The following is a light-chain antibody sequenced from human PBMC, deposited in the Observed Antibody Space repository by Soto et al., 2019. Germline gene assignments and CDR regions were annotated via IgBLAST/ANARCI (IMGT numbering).Light chain of an antibody. CDR1: QGISSL. J-gene: IGKJ4*01. CDR2: TAS. Sequence: DIQMTQSPSSVSASVGDRVTITCRASQGISSLLAWYQQKPGKAPNLLIHTASSLQSGVPSRFSGSESGTDFTLTISSLQPEDFATYYCQQANTFPLTFGGGTKVEIK. CDR3: QQANTFPLT. V-gene: IGKV1-12*01.